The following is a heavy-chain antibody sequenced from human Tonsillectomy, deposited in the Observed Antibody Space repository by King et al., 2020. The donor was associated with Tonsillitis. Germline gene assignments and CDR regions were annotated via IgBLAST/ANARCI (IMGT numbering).Heavy chain of an antibody. D-gene: IGHD3-16*01. CDR1: GFTFDDYG. Sequence: VQLVESGGGVTRPGGSLRLSCAASGFTFDDYGMSWVRQAPGKGLEWVSGINWDGGRTGYADSVKGRFTISRDNARNSLYLQMNRLRAEDTALYYCARTRGGVGSDYSYYILDVWGQGTTVTVSS. CDR3: ARTRGGVGSDYSYYILDV. V-gene: IGHV3-20*04. J-gene: IGHJ6*02. CDR2: INWDGGRT.